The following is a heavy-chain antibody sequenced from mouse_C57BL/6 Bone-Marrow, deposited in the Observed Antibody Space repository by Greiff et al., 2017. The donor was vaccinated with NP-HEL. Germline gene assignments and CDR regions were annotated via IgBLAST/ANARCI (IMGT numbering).Heavy chain of an antibody. V-gene: IGHV5-4*03. CDR2: ISDGGSYT. D-gene: IGHD2-12*01. CDR3: ASTIAMDY. Sequence: EVKLLESGGGLVKPGGSLKLSCAASGFTFSSYAMSWVRQTPEKRLEWVATISDGGSYTYYPDNVKGRFTISRDNAKNNLYLQMSHLKSEDTAMYYCASTIAMDYWGQGTSVTVSS. CDR1: GFTFSSYA. J-gene: IGHJ4*01.